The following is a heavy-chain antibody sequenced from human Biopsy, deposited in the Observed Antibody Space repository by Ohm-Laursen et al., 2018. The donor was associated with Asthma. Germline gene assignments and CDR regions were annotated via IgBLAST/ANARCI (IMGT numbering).Heavy chain of an antibody. J-gene: IGHJ1*01. Sequence: SLRLSCTAPGFTFGDYWMSWVRQVPGRGLEWVANIKHDGTEKNHVDSLKGRFTISRDNAKNSLYLQMNSLRAEDTAVYYCARTFHFWRPYHAEHYQLWGQGTLVTVPS. V-gene: IGHV3-7*01. CDR3: ARTFHFWRPYHAEHYQL. CDR1: GFTFGDYW. CDR2: IKHDGTEK. D-gene: IGHD3-3*02.